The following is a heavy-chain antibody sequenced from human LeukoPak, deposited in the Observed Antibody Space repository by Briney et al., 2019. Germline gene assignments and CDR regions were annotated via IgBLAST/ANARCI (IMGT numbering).Heavy chain of an antibody. J-gene: IGHJ4*01. D-gene: IGHD3-22*01. CDR2: IYTSGST. V-gene: IGHV4-61*02. CDR1: GGSISSGGYY. Sequence: SQTLSLTCTVSGGSISSGGYYWSWIRQPAGKGLEWIGRIYTSGSTNYNPSLKSRVTISVDTSKNQFSLKLSSVTAADTAVYYCARGSDDSSGYYIDYWGXXXXXTVXX. CDR3: ARGSDDSSGYYIDY.